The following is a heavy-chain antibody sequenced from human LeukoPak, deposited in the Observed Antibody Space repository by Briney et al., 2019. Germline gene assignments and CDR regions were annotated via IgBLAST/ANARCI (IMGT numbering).Heavy chain of an antibody. D-gene: IGHD3-16*01. CDR3: ARLYTRLIRSIWGRFDP. CDR2: IYPADSHT. V-gene: IGHV5-51*01. CDR1: GDTFNNYW. Sequence: GESLRISCRGSGDTFNNYWIAWVRQMPGKGLEWMGIIYPADSHTRYSPAFQGQVTVSADKSISTVYLHWSSLQASDTAIYYCARLYTRLIRSIWGRFDPWGQGTLVTVSS. J-gene: IGHJ5*02.